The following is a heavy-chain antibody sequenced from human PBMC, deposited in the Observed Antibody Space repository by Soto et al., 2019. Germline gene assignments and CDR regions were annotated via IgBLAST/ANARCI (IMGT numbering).Heavy chain of an antibody. CDR1: GYAFTTYG. CDR2: ISANNGNT. CDR3: ARGRYGDY. D-gene: IGHD1-1*01. Sequence: QVHLVQSGAEVKKPGASVKVSCKGSGYAFTTYGITWVRQAPGQGLEWMGWISANNGNTNYAQKLQGSVTVTSDTSTSTAYMGLRSLRSADTSVYYCARGRYGDYWGQGALVTVSS. V-gene: IGHV1-18*01. J-gene: IGHJ4*02.